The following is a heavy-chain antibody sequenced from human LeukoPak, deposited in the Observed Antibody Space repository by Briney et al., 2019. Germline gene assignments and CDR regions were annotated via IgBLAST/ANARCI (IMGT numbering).Heavy chain of an antibody. CDR2: IYTSGST. V-gene: IGHV4-61*02. Sequence: MASQTPSLTCTVSGGSISSGSYYWSWIRQPAGKGLEWIGRIYTSGSTNYNPSLKSRVTISVDTSKNQFSLKLSSVTAADTAVYYCARDKHYYYYYMDVWGKGTTVTVSS. J-gene: IGHJ6*03. CDR3: ARDKHYYYYYMDV. CDR1: GGSISSGSYY.